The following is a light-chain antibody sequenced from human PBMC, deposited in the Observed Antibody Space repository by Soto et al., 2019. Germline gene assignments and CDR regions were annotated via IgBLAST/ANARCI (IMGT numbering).Light chain of an antibody. V-gene: IGLV2-8*01. J-gene: IGLJ2*01. CDR3: TSYAGSNNVI. CDR1: SNDVGGYNY. Sequence: QSALTQPPSASGSPGQSVTISCTGTSNDVGGYNYVSWYQQHPGKAPKLMIYEVTKRPSGVPDRFFGSKSGNTASLTVSGLQADDEADYYCTSYAGSNNVIFGGGTKLTVL. CDR2: EVT.